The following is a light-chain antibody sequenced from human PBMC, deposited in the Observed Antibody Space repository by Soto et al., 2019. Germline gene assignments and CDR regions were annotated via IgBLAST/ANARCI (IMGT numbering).Light chain of an antibody. J-gene: IGKJ5*01. CDR2: GAS. CDR3: DQYNTCPT. V-gene: IGKV3-15*01. Sequence: EIVMTQSPATLSVSPGERATLSCRAGQSVSGNLAWYQQKPGQAPRLLIYGASTRATSIPARFSGSGSGTEFPLTISSLQSEDFAVYYCDQYNTCPTSGQGTRLEIK. CDR1: QSVSGN.